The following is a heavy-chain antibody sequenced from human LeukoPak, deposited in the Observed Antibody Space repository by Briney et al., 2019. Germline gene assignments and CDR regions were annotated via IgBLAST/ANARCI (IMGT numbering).Heavy chain of an antibody. D-gene: IGHD6-19*01. CDR1: GGSISSSNW. V-gene: IGHV4-4*02. CDR2: IYHSGST. J-gene: IGHJ4*02. Sequence: SGTLSLTCAVSGGSISSSNWWSWVRQPPGKGLEWIGEIYHSGSTNYNPSLKSRVAISADMSKNQISLKLTSVTGADTAVYYCAGERGEEYSSGWYKTNYFYNWGQGIRVTVSS. CDR3: AGERGEEYSSGWYKTNYFYN.